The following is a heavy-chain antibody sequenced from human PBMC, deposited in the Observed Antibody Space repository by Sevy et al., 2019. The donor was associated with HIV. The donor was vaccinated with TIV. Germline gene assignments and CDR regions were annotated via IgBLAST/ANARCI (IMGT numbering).Heavy chain of an antibody. J-gene: IGHJ4*02. Sequence: SETLSLTCTVSGGSFTSSDSYWSWIRQPPGEGLEWIGYIHYTGGTYYHPFLKSRVAMSVDTSEKQFSLKLSFLTAADTAMYYCASKRGYNDGPFDYWGQGTLVTVSS. CDR1: GGSFTSSDSY. CDR2: IHYTGGT. D-gene: IGHD5-12*01. V-gene: IGHV4-30-4*01. CDR3: ASKRGYNDGPFDY.